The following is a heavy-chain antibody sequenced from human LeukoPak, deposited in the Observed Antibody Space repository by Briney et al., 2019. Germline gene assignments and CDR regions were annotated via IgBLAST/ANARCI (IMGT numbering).Heavy chain of an antibody. CDR2: IRNKANNYAT. Sequence: PGGSLRLSCAASEFDFSASAIHWVRQASGKGLEWIGRIRNKANNYATAYLESVNGRFSIFRDDSKNTAYLQMNSLRAEDTAVYYCASLVGATTDAFDIWGQGTMVTVSS. D-gene: IGHD1-26*01. J-gene: IGHJ3*02. CDR3: ASLVGATTDAFDI. V-gene: IGHV3-73*01. CDR1: EFDFSASA.